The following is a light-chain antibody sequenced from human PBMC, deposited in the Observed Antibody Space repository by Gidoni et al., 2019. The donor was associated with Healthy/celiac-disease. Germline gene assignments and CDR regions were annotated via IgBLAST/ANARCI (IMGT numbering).Light chain of an antibody. J-gene: IGLJ2*01. CDR2: DVS. CDR1: SSDVGGYNY. Sequence: QPALTQPASVSGSPGQSITISCTGTSSDVGGYNYVSWYQQHPGKAPKLMIYDVSNRPSGVSNRFSGSKSGNTASLTISGLQAEDEADYYCSSYTSSSILVFGGGTKLTVL. V-gene: IGLV2-14*03. CDR3: SSYTSSSILV.